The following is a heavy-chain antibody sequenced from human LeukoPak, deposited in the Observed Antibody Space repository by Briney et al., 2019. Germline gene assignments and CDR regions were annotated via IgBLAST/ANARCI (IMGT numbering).Heavy chain of an antibody. CDR1: GLTFSSYA. CDR2: ISYDGSNK. Sequence: GGSLRLSCAASGLTFSSYAMHWVRQAPGKGLEWVAVISYDGSNKYYADSVKGRFTISRDNSKNTLYLQMNSLRAEDTAVYYCARSPSYYYGSGSNVAFDIWGQGTMVTVSS. V-gene: IGHV3-30-3*01. CDR3: ARSPSYYYGSGSNVAFDI. D-gene: IGHD3-10*01. J-gene: IGHJ3*02.